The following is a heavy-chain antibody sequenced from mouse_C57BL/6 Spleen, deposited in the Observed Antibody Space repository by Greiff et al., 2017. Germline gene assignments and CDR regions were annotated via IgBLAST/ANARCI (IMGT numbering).Heavy chain of an antibody. CDR3: ARTSYYSNYGGFAY. CDR1: GFSLTSYG. J-gene: IGHJ3*01. Sequence: VQLKESGPGLVAPSQSLSITCTVSGFSLTSYGVDWVRQSPGKGLEWLGVIWGVGSTNYNSALKSRLSISKDNSKSQVFLKMNSLQTDDTAMYYCARTSYYSNYGGFAYWGQGTLVTVSA. V-gene: IGHV2-6*01. CDR2: IWGVGST. D-gene: IGHD2-5*01.